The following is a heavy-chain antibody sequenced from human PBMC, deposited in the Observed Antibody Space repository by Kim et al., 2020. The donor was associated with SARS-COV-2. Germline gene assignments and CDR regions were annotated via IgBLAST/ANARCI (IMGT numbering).Heavy chain of an antibody. CDR3: ARHLRNMGEGLIFGVVILPAAFDP. Sequence: SETLSLTCTVSGGSISSYYWSWIRQPPGKGLEWNGYIYYSGSTNYNPSLKSRVTISVDTSKNQFSLKLSSVTAADTAVYYCARHLRNMGEGLIFGVVILPAAFDPWGQGTLVTVSS. J-gene: IGHJ5*02. CDR2: IYYSGST. D-gene: IGHD3-3*01. V-gene: IGHV4-59*08. CDR1: GGSISSYY.